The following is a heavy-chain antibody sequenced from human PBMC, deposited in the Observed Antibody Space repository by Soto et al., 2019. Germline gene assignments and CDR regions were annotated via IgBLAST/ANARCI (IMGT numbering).Heavy chain of an antibody. J-gene: IGHJ4*02. CDR2: ISSSSSYI. CDR3: ARGFDSSGYADY. CDR1: GFTFSSYS. V-gene: IGHV3-21*01. D-gene: IGHD3-22*01. Sequence: EVQLVESGGGLVKPGGSLRLSCAASGFTFSSYSMNWVRQAPGKGLEWVSSISSSSSYIYYADSVKGRFTISRDNAKNSLYLQRNSLRAEDTAVYYCARGFDSSGYADYWGLGTLGTVSS.